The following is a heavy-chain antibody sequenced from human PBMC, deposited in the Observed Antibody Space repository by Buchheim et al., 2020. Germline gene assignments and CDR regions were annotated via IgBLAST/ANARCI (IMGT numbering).Heavy chain of an antibody. CDR3: ASYYVGEGGRGY. CDR1: GASISSGAHH. CDR2: IYYNSGRT. J-gene: IGHJ4*02. Sequence: QVLLQESGPGVAKPSQTVSLTCTVSGASISSGAHHWAWIRQHPGKGLEWIGCIYYNSGRTYYNPSLQSRASMSVDTSKNQFSLKLTSATAADTALYYCASYYVGEGGRGYWGQGT. V-gene: IGHV4-31*03. D-gene: IGHD3-16*01.